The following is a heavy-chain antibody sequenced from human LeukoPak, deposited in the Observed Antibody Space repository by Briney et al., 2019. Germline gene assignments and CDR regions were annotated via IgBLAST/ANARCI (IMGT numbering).Heavy chain of an antibody. D-gene: IGHD1-1*01. CDR1: GYTFTSYD. V-gene: IGHV1-8*03. CDR2: MNPNSGNT. J-gene: IGHJ6*03. CDR3: ARVASGTPALYYYYMDV. Sequence: ASVKVSCKASGYTFTSYDINWVRQATGQGLEWMGWMNPNSGNTGYAQKFQGRVTITRNTSISTAYMELSSLRSEDTAVYYCARVASGTPALYYYYMDVWGKGTTVTVSS.